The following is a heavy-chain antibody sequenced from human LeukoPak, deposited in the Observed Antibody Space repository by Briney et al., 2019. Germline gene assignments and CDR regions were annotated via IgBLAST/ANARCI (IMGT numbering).Heavy chain of an antibody. CDR1: GFTFSSYA. CDR2: ISGSGGST. V-gene: IGHV3-23*01. J-gene: IGHJ4*02. Sequence: PGGSLRLSCAASGFTFSSYAMSWVRHAPGKGLEWVSAISGSGGSTYYADSVKGRFTISRGNSKNTLYLQMNSLRAEDTAAYYCAKMQGYFDYWGQGTLVTVSS. CDR3: AKMQGYFDY.